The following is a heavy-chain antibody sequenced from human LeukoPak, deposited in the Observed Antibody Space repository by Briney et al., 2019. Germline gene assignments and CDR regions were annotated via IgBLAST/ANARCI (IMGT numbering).Heavy chain of an antibody. CDR1: GFTFSSYD. D-gene: IGHD6-19*01. Sequence: PGGSLRLSCAASGFTFSSYDMRWVRQGTGKSLEWVSAIGTAGNTNYAGSVKGRFTISRENAKNSLYLQMNSLRAGDTAVYYCARVRSDSSGWYHVLDWGQGTLVTVSS. CDR3: ARVRSDSSGWYHVLD. J-gene: IGHJ4*02. CDR2: IGTAGNT. V-gene: IGHV3-13*01.